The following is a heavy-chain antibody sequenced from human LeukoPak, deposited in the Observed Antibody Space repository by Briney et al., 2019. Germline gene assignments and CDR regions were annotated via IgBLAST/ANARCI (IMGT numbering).Heavy chain of an antibody. CDR3: ARVDTVVTHFDY. CDR1: GFTFSGYY. J-gene: IGHJ4*02. V-gene: IGHV3-7*01. Sequence: GGSLRLSCAASGFTFSGYYMSWIRQAPGKGPEWVANIKQEGTEKYYVDSVKGRSTISRDNAKNSLYLQMNSLRAEDTAVYYCARVDTVVTHFDYWGQGTLVTVSS. D-gene: IGHD4-23*01. CDR2: IKQEGTEK.